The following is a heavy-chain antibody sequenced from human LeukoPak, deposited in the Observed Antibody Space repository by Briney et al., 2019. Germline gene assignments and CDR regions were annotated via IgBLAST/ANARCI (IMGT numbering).Heavy chain of an antibody. CDR1: GGTFSSYA. J-gene: IGHJ4*02. D-gene: IGHD6-6*01. CDR2: IIPIFGTA. V-gene: IGHV1-69*05. CDR3: ARGYGAYSSSSGSQFDY. Sequence: SVKVSCKASGGTFSSYAISWVRQAPGQGLEWMGGIIPIFGTANYAQKFQGRVTITTDEPTSTAYMELSSLRSEDTAVYYCARGYGAYSSSSGSQFDYWGQGTLVTVSS.